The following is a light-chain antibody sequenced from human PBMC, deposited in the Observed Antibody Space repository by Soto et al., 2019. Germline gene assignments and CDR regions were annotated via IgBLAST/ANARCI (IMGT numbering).Light chain of an antibody. CDR2: GNS. CDR1: SPKIGAGYD. CDR3: QSYDSSLSGSYV. Sequence: QAVLKQPPSVSGAPGQRVTISCTGGSPKIGAGYDVRWYQQLPGTAPKLLIYGNSNRPSGVPDRLSGSKSGTSASLAITGLQAEDEADYYCQSYDSSLSGSYVFGTGTKVTVL. V-gene: IGLV1-40*01. J-gene: IGLJ1*01.